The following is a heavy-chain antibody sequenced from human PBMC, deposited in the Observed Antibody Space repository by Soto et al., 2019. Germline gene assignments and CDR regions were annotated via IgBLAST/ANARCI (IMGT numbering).Heavy chain of an antibody. CDR2: ISSSSSTI. CDR1: GFTFSSYS. J-gene: IGHJ4*02. V-gene: IGHV3-48*01. D-gene: IGHD2-2*01. Sequence: GGSLRLSCAASGFTFSSYSMNWVRQAPGKGLEWVSYISSSSSTIYYADSVKGRFTISRDNAKNSLYLQMNSLRAEDTAVYYCARYGPPSLEYSTKLHYLFDYWGQGTLVTVSS. CDR3: ARYGPPSLEYSTKLHYLFDY.